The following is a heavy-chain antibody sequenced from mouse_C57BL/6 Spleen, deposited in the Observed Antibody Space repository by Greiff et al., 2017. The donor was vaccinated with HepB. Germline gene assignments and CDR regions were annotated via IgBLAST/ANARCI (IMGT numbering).Heavy chain of an antibody. D-gene: IGHD1-1*01. CDR1: GYTFTGYW. CDR2: ILPGSGST. CDR3: ARNGYYGSSPTFYYAMDY. J-gene: IGHJ4*01. Sequence: QVQLKESGAELLKPGASVKLSCKATGYTFTGYWIEWVKQRPGHGLEWIGEILPGSGSTNYNEKFKGKATFTADTSSNTAYMQLSSLTTEDSAIYYCARNGYYGSSPTFYYAMDYWGQGTSVTVSS. V-gene: IGHV1-9*01.